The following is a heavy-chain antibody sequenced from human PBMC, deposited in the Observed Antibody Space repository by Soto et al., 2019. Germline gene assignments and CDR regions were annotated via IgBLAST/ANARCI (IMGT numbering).Heavy chain of an antibody. Sequence: GASVKVSCKASGYTFTSYGISWVRQAPGQGLEWMGWISAYNGNTNYAQKLQARVTMTTDTSTSTAYMELRSLRSDDTAVYYCARCPLWAGVLYGMDVWCQGTTVTVSS. D-gene: IGHD3-10*01. CDR1: GYTFTSYG. V-gene: IGHV1-18*01. CDR3: ARCPLWAGVLYGMDV. J-gene: IGHJ6*02. CDR2: ISAYNGNT.